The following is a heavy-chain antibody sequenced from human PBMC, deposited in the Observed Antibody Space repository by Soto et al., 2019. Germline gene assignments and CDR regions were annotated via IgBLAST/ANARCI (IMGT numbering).Heavy chain of an antibody. CDR2: ISYDGSNK. CDR3: AKERLGTGRASSVAA. J-gene: IGHJ6*02. V-gene: IGHV3-30*18. D-gene: IGHD7-27*01. CDR1: GFTFSSYG. Sequence: QVQLVESGGGVVQPGRSLRLSCAASGFTFSSYGMHWVRQAPGKGLEWVAVISYDGSNKYYAESVKHRFALSRDNSKTTQYRQMTSRRAEDKAVDYCAKERLGTGRASSVAAGAQGTTVTV.